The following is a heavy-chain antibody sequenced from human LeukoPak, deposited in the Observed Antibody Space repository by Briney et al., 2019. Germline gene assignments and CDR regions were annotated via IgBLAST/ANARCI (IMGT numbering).Heavy chain of an antibody. CDR1: GYSISNGYF. J-gene: IGHJ6*03. V-gene: IGHV4-38-2*02. D-gene: IGHD3-10*01. CDR2: IYHSGST. CDR3: ARSVFSRNYFGSGSLNYHYYYMDV. Sequence: SETLSLTCTVSGYSISNGYFWGWLRQSPGKGLEWIGNIYHSGSTQYNPSLRNRVTMSPDTSKNQFSPNLSSVTAADTAVYYCARSVFSRNYFGSGSLNYHYYYMDVWGKGTAVTVSS.